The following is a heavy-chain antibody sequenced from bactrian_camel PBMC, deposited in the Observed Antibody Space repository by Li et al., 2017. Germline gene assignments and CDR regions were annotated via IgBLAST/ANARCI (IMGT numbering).Heavy chain of an antibody. J-gene: IGHJ4*01. V-gene: IGHV3S63*01. Sequence: VQLVESGGGSVQAGGSLRLSCTGTGFTMSDSDMAWYRQAPGKERAAVASLYYEDDRIHSVDYADFVKGRFSISVDNAKNTLYLQMNSLKPEDTAMYYCAADLAPVGWRPSSLSTCRYYYQGHGTQVTVS. D-gene: IGHD3*01. CDR2: LYYEDDRI. CDR1: GFTMSDSD.